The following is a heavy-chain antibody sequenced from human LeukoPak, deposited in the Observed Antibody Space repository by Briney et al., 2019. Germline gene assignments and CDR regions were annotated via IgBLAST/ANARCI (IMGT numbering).Heavy chain of an antibody. CDR3: AREDGDHYYYYYMDV. CDR2: MNPNSGGT. V-gene: IGHV1-2*06. D-gene: IGHD4-17*01. CDR1: GYTFTGYY. J-gene: IGHJ6*03. Sequence: ASXKVSCKASGYTFTGYYMHWVRQAPRQGLEWMGRMNPNSGGTNYAQKFQGRVTMTRDTSISTAYMELSRLRSDDTAVYYCAREDGDHYYYYYMDVWGKGTTVTVSS.